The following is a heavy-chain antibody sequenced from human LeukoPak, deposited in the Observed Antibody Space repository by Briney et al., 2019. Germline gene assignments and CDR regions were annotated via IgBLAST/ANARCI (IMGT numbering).Heavy chain of an antibody. CDR3: ARGSAALYYFDF. J-gene: IGHJ4*02. CDR2: IWYDGSDI. Sequence: PGGSLRLSCAASGFAFSSYGMHWVRQAPDKGLEWVALIWYDGSDIYYADSVKGRFIISRDNSKNTLYLQMNTLRAEDTAVYYCARGSAALYYFDFWGQGTLVTVSS. D-gene: IGHD2-2*01. V-gene: IGHV3-33*01. CDR1: GFAFSSYG.